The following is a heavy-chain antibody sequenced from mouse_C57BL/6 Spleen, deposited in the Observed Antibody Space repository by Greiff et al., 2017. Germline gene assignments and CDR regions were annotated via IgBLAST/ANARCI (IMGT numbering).Heavy chain of an antibody. CDR2: IYPRDGST. CDR1: GYTFTSYD. CDR3: ARDYGYDGGAWFAY. J-gene: IGHJ3*01. D-gene: IGHD2-2*01. Sequence: VQLQQSGPELVKPGASVKLSCKASGYTFTSYDINWVKQRPGQGLEWIGWIYPRDGSTKYNEKFKGKATFTVDTSSSTAYMELHSLTSEDSAVYFCARDYGYDGGAWFAYWGQGTLVTVSA. V-gene: IGHV1-85*01.